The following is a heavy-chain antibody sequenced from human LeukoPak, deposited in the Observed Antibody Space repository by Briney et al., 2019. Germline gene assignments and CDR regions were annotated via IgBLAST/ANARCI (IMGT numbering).Heavy chain of an antibody. CDR2: ISYDGSNK. D-gene: IGHD6-13*01. V-gene: IGHV3-30*03. J-gene: IGHJ4*02. CDR1: GFTFSSYG. Sequence: PGGSLRLSCAASGFTFSSYGMHWVRQAPGKGLEWVAVISYDGSNKYYADSVKGRFTISRDNSKNSLYLQMNSLRAEDTALYYCATSSWYGGPFDYWGQGTLVTVSS. CDR3: ATSSWYGGPFDY.